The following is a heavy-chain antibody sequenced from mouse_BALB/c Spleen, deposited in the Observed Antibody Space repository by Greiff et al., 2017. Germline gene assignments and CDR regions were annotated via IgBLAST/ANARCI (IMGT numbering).Heavy chain of an antibody. J-gene: IGHJ4*01. CDR2: IWGGGST. Sequence: VQLKESGPGLVAPSQCLSITCTVSGFSFSSYWVHWVRQPPGQGLEWLGMIWGGGSTDYNSALKARLSISTDNSKSQVFLNMNSLQTDDTAMYYCARGDYYAMDYWGQGTSVTVSA. CDR3: ARGDYYAMDY. V-gene: IGHV2-6-4*01. CDR1: GFSFSSYW.